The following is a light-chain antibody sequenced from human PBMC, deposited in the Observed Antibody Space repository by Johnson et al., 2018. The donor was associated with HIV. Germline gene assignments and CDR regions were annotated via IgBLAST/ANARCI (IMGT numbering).Light chain of an antibody. Sequence: QSVLTQPPSVSAAPGQKVTISCSGSSSSIGSNTVSWYRQLPGTAPKLLMYSNNQRPSGIPDRFSGSKSGTSATLAITGLHIGDEADYYCAAWASSLSAHYVFGAGTKITVL. CDR3: AAWASSLSAHYV. J-gene: IGLJ1*01. CDR1: SSSIGSNT. V-gene: IGLV1-51*01. CDR2: SNN.